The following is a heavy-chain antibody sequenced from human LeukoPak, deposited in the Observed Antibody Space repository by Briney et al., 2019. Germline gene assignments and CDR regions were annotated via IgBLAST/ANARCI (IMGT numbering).Heavy chain of an antibody. CDR3: AREKHYYDSSGYYYRGYYYYGMDV. CDR1: GFTFSSYE. J-gene: IGHJ6*02. V-gene: IGHV3-48*03. Sequence: PGGSLRLSCAASGFTFSSYEMNWVRQAPGKGLEWVSYISSSGSTTYYADSVKGRFTISRDNAKNSLYLQMNSLRAEDTAVYYCAREKHYYDSSGYYYRGYYYYGMDVWGQGTTVTVSS. D-gene: IGHD3-22*01. CDR2: ISSSGSTT.